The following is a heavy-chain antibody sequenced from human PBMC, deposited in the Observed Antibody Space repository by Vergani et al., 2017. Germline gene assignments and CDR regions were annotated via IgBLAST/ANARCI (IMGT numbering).Heavy chain of an antibody. D-gene: IGHD1-1*01. CDR2: ISYDGNKK. J-gene: IGHJ6*03. CDR1: GFPFSDYG. Sequence: QVQLVESGGGEVQPGRSLRLSCSAAGFPFSDYGVHWVRQAPGKGLEWVSVISYDGNKKNYADSVKGRFTISRDNSKNTLYLEMKALRAEDTAVYYCARDFLTRVTTLDYYYMGVWGKGATVTVSS. V-gene: IGHV3-30*03. CDR3: ARDFLTRVTTLDYYYMGV.